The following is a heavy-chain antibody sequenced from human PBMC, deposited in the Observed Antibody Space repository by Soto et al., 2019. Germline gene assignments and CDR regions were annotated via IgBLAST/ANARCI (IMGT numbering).Heavy chain of an antibody. CDR1: GGSISSGGYY. CDR3: ARELSSSGPDYYYGMDV. D-gene: IGHD6-6*01. J-gene: IGHJ6*02. CDR2: IYYSGST. V-gene: IGHV4-31*02. Sequence: SETLSLTCTVPGGSISSGGYYWSWIRQHPGKGLEWIGYIYYSGSTYYNPSLKSRVTISVDTSKNQFSLKLSSVTAADTAVYYCARELSSSGPDYYYGMDVWGQGTTVTVSS.